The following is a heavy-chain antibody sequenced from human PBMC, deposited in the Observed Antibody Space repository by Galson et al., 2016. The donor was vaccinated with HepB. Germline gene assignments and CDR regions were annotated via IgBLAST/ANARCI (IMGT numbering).Heavy chain of an antibody. CDR2: INPSGGSS. D-gene: IGHD3-9*01. Sequence: SVKVSCKASGYTFTNYYMHWVRQAPGQGLEWMGVINPSGGSSSYAQQFQDRVTVTRDTSTSTVYMELSSLRSEDTAVYFCARANYDILTRYSSYYFDYWAQGTLVTVSS. J-gene: IGHJ4*02. CDR3: ARANYDILTRYSSYYFDY. CDR1: GYTFTNYY. V-gene: IGHV1-46*03.